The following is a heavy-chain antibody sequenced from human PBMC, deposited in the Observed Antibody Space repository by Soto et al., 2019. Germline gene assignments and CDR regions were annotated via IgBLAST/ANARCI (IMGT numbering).Heavy chain of an antibody. CDR3: ARDMERIQLWFGYYYYGMDV. Sequence: SQTLSLTCAISGDSVSSNSAAWNWIRQSPSRGLEWLGRTYYRPKWYNDYAVSVKSRITINPDTSKNQFSLQLNSVTPEDTAVYYCARDMERIQLWFGYYYYGMDVWGQGTTVTVSS. V-gene: IGHV6-1*01. CDR1: GDSVSSNSAA. CDR2: TYYRPKWYN. D-gene: IGHD5-18*01. J-gene: IGHJ6*02.